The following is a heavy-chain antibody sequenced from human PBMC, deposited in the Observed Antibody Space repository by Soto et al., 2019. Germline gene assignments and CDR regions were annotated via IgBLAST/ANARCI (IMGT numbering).Heavy chain of an antibody. CDR1: GFTISGYW. CDR3: ARDSTVTTSDAFDI. Sequence: PGGSLRLSCAASGFTISGYWMTWVRQAPGKRLELVANIEQDGSEKNYVDSVKGRFTISRDNARNSLDLQMNSLRAEDTAVYYCARDSTVTTSDAFDIWGPGTMVTVSS. CDR2: IEQDGSEK. D-gene: IGHD4-17*01. J-gene: IGHJ3*02. V-gene: IGHV3-7*01.